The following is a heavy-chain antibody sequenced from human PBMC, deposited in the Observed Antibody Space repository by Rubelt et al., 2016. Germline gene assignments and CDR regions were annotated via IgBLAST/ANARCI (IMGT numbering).Heavy chain of an antibody. Sequence: MGIINPSGGSTSYAQKFQGRVTMTEDTSTDTAYMELSSLRSEDTAVYYCATEGHLSYYDSSGYYYFDYWGQGTLVTVSS. CDR3: ATEGHLSYYDSSGYYYFDY. J-gene: IGHJ4*02. D-gene: IGHD3-22*01. CDR2: INPSGGST. V-gene: IGHV1-46*01.